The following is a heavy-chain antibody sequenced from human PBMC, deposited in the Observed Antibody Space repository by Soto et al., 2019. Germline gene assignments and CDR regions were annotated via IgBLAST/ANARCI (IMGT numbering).Heavy chain of an antibody. Sequence: QVQLVQSGAEVKKPGASVKVSCKASGYTFTSYFMNWVRQAPGQGLEWLGVINPSGGSTTYAQKFQGRVTMTRDTSTSTVYMEMSGLSSEDTAVYYCARGGTSYSGSSRNDYWGQGTLVIVSS. CDR3: ARGGTSYSGSSRNDY. D-gene: IGHD6-6*01. CDR2: INPSGGST. J-gene: IGHJ4*02. V-gene: IGHV1-46*01. CDR1: GYTFTSYF.